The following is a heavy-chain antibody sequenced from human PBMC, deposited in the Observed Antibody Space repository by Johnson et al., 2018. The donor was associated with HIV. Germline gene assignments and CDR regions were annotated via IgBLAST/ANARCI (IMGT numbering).Heavy chain of an antibody. D-gene: IGHD3-10*01. CDR3: ARESGGSGAFDI. CDR2: IGTAGDT. Sequence: VQLVESGGGLVQPGGSLRLSCAASGFTFSSYDMHWVRQATGKGLEWVSAIGTAGDTYYPGSVKGRFTISRENAKNSLYLQMNSLRAGDTAVYYCARESGGSGAFDIWGQGTMVTVSS. V-gene: IGHV3-13*01. J-gene: IGHJ3*02. CDR1: GFTFSSYD.